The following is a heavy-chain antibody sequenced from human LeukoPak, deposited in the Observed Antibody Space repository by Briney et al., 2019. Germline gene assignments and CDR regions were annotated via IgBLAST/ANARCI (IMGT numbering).Heavy chain of an antibody. V-gene: IGHV4-34*01. CDR3: ARAFSSGFTPHWFDP. J-gene: IGHJ5*02. CDR1: GGSFSGYY. D-gene: IGHD3-22*01. Sequence: PSETLSLTCAVYGGSFSGYYWSWIRQPPGKGLEWIGEINHSGSTNYNPSLKSRVTISVDTSKNQFSLKLSSVTAADTAVYYCARAFSSGFTPHWFDPWGQGTLVTVSS. CDR2: INHSGST.